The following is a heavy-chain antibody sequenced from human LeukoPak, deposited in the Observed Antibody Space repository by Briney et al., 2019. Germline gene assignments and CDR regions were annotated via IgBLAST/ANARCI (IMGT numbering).Heavy chain of an antibody. CDR3: AKSGGYTYAYPAFDY. D-gene: IGHD5-18*01. CDR1: GSTFDDFA. V-gene: IGHV3-9*03. J-gene: IGHJ4*02. Sequence: PGGSLRLSCAASGSTFDDFAMHWVRPAPGRGLDWVSGISWNSGIIGYADSPKGRFTISRDNAKNSLYLQMNSLRTEDMALYYCAKSGGYTYAYPAFDYWGQGTLVTVSS. CDR2: ISWNSGII.